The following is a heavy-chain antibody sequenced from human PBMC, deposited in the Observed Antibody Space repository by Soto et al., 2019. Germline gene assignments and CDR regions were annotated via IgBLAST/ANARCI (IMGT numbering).Heavy chain of an antibody. V-gene: IGHV4-39*01. Sequence: SETLCLPCTVSGGSISSNSYYWGWIRQPPGKGLEWIGFIYYSGSTYYNPSLKSRVTISVDTSKNQFSLKLSSVTAADTAVYYRARYSEYSRYGVPLKTFDYWGQGTLVTVP. CDR1: GGSISSNSYY. J-gene: IGHJ4*02. CDR2: IYYSGST. CDR3: ARYSEYSRYGVPLKTFDY. D-gene: IGHD5-12*01.